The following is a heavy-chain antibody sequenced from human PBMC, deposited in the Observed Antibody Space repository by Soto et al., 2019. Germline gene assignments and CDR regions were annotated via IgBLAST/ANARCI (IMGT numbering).Heavy chain of an antibody. Sequence: SETLSLTFTVSGGSISSGGYYWSWIRQHPGKGLEWIGYIYYSGSTYYNPSLKSRVTISVDTSKNQFSLKLSSVTAADTAVYYCARGSRGSYYYYYMDVWGKGTTVTVSS. CDR1: GGSISSGGYY. D-gene: IGHD3-10*01. V-gene: IGHV4-31*03. CDR2: IYYSGST. CDR3: ARGSRGSYYYYYMDV. J-gene: IGHJ6*03.